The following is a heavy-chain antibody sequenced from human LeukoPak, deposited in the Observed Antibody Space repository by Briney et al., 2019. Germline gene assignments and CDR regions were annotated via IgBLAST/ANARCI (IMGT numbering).Heavy chain of an antibody. CDR3: ARGGTAIPSDFRFDP. CDR2: INPSGGST. V-gene: IGHV1-46*01. Sequence: GESLKISCKASGYTFTSYYMHWVRQAPGQGLEWMGIINPSGGSTSYAQKFQGRVTMTRDTSTSTVYMELSSLRSEDTAVYYCARGGTAIPSDFRFDPWGQGTLVTVSS. J-gene: IGHJ5*02. CDR1: GYTFTSYY. D-gene: IGHD2-21*02.